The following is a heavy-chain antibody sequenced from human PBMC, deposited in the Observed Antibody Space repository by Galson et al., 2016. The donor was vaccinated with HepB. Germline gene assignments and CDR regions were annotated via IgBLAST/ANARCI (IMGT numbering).Heavy chain of an antibody. CDR3: EAYSDPFDL. CDR1: GFTFSHYG. D-gene: IGHD3-16*01. V-gene: IGHV3-33*01. Sequence: SLRLSCAASGFTFSHYGLHWVRQAPGKGLEWLAVIWYDTYYADSVKGRFTISRDISRNTLYLQMNNLRAEDTAVYYCEAYSDPFDLWGQGTMVTVSS. J-gene: IGHJ3*01. CDR2: IWYDT.